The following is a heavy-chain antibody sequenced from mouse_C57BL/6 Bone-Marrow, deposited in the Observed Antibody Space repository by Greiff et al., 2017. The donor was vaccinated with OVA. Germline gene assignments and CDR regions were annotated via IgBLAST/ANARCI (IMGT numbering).Heavy chain of an antibody. Sequence: VQLQQSGPELVKPGASVKISCKASGYTFTDYYMNWVKQSHGKSLEWIGDINPNNGGTSYNQKFKGKATLTVDKSSSTAYIELRSLTSDDSAVYDCARSPCRYFDFWGTGTTVTVSS. V-gene: IGHV1-26*01. CDR2: INPNNGGT. CDR1: GYTFTDYY. J-gene: IGHJ1*03. CDR3: ARSPCRYFDF.